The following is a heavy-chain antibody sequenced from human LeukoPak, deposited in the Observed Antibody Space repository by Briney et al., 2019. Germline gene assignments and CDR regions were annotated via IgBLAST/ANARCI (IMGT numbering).Heavy chain of an antibody. V-gene: IGHV1-18*01. J-gene: IGHJ6*02. CDR1: GYTFTSYG. CDR3: AREPPSSSWYYYYYGMDV. D-gene: IGHD6-13*01. Sequence: ASVKVSCKASGYTFTSYGISWVRQAPGQGLEWMGWISAYNGNTNYAQKLQGRVTMTTDTSTSTAYMELRSLRSDDTAVYYCAREPPSSSWYYYYYGMDVWGQGTTVTVSS. CDR2: ISAYNGNT.